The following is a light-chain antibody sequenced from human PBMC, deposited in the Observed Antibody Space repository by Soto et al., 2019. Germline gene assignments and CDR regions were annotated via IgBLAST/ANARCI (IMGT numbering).Light chain of an antibody. Sequence: QSVLTQPPSASGSPGQSVTISCTGTSSDVGGYNYVSWYQQHPGKVPKLMVYEVNKRPSGVPDRFSGSKSGNTASLTVSGLQAEDEADYYCTSYAGGNTDFATETKVTVL. CDR3: TSYAGGNTD. CDR1: SSDVGGYNY. J-gene: IGLJ1*01. V-gene: IGLV2-8*01. CDR2: EVN.